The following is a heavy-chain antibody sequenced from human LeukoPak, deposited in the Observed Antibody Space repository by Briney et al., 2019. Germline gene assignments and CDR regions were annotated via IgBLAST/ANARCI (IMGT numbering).Heavy chain of an antibody. V-gene: IGHV4-39*07. Sequence: PSETLSLTCTVSGGSISSSSYYWGWIRQPPGKGLKGIGSIYYSGSTYYNPSLRSRVTISVDTSKNQFSLKLGSVTAADTAVYYCARMRNDFWSGYYTGDWFDPWGQGTLVTVCS. CDR3: ARMRNDFWSGYYTGDWFDP. CDR2: IYYSGST. D-gene: IGHD3-3*01. CDR1: GGSISSSSYY. J-gene: IGHJ5*02.